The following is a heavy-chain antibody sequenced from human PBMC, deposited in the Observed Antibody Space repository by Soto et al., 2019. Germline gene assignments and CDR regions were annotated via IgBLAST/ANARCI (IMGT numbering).Heavy chain of an antibody. V-gene: IGHV6-1*01. CDR2: TYYRSKWYN. CDR3: AKEALPTTNYDFWGGYSEYNWFDP. J-gene: IGHJ5*02. CDR1: ADSVSSNSAA. D-gene: IGHD3-3*01. Sequence: SQTLSLTCAISADSVSSNSAAWNWIRQSPSRGLEWLGRTYYRSKWYNDYAVSVKSRITINPDTSKNQFSLQLNSVTPEDTAVYYCAKEALPTTNYDFWGGYSEYNWFDPWGQGTLVTV.